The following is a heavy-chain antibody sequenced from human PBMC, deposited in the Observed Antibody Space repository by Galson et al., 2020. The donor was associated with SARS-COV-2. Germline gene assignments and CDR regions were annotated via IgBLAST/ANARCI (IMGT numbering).Heavy chain of an antibody. CDR3: ATERYDNSRGLES. CDR1: GFSFGRNA. Sequence: QLGESLKISCAASGFSFGRNAMHWVRQAPGKGLEWVTVISDDGKKRYYAESVRGRFAISRDNSENTLYLQMNSLRPDDTAMYYCATERYDNSRGLESWGQGTLVTVSS. V-gene: IGHV3-30*09. J-gene: IGHJ4*02. D-gene: IGHD3-3*01. CDR2: ISDDGKKR.